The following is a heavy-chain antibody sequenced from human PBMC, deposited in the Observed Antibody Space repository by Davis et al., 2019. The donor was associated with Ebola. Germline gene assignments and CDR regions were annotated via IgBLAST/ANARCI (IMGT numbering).Heavy chain of an antibody. D-gene: IGHD3-9*01. V-gene: IGHV4-34*01. CDR1: GGSFSGYY. Sequence: PSETLSLTCAVYGGSFSGYYWSWIRQPPGKGLEWIGEINHSGSTNYNPSLKSRITISVDTSKNQFSLKLKSVTAADTAVYYCARSHYILRYFDSFSWGQGTLVTVSS. J-gene: IGHJ4*02. CDR2: INHSGST. CDR3: ARSHYILRYFDSFS.